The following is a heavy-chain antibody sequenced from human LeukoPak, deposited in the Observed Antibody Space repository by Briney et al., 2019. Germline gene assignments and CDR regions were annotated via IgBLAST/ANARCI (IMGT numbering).Heavy chain of an antibody. CDR3: ARDQRGYLYYMDV. D-gene: IGHD1-1*01. Sequence: GGSLRLSCAASGFTFSSYSMNWVRQVPGKGLEWVSTIIGSGGSAYYADSVNGRFTISRDNSKNTVYLQMSSLGAEDTAVYYCARDQRGYLYYMDVWGKGTTVTISS. V-gene: IGHV3-23*01. CDR2: IIGSGGSA. CDR1: GFTFSSYS. J-gene: IGHJ6*03.